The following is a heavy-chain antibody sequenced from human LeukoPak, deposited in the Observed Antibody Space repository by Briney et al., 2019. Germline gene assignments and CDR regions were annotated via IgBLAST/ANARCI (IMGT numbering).Heavy chain of an antibody. CDR1: GGTFSSYA. D-gene: IGHD2-15*01. CDR3: ARDLRGGSCLDY. CDR2: ISAYNGNT. Sequence: ASVKVSCKASGGTFSSYAISWVRQAPGQGLEWMGWISAYNGNTNYAQKLQGRVTMTTDTSTSTAYMELRSLRSDDTAVYYCARDLRGGSCLDYWGQGTLVTVSS. J-gene: IGHJ4*02. V-gene: IGHV1-18*01.